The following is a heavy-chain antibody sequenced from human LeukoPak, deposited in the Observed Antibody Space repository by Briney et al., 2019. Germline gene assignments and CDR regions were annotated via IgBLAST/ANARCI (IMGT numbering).Heavy chain of an antibody. Sequence: PSETLSLTCTVSGGSISSSSSYWGWIRQPPGKGLEWIGSIYYSGSTYYNPSLKSRITISVDTSKNQFSLKLSSVTAADTAVYYCATLGYCSGGSCRYFDYWGQGTLVTVSS. CDR2: IYYSGST. V-gene: IGHV4-39*01. J-gene: IGHJ4*02. CDR1: GGSISSSSSY. CDR3: ATLGYCSGGSCRYFDY. D-gene: IGHD2-15*01.